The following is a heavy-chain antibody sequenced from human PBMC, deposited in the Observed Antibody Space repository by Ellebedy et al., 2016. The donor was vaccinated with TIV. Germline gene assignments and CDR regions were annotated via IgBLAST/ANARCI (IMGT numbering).Heavy chain of an antibody. D-gene: IGHD2-21*01. CDR3: ASGDGWGDAFDI. V-gene: IGHV3-43*01. Sequence: GESLKISCAASGFTFDDYTMHWVRQAPGKGLEWVSLISWDGGSTYYADSVKGRFTISRDNAKNTLYLQMNSLRAEDTAVYYCASGDGWGDAFDIWGQGTMVTVSS. J-gene: IGHJ3*02. CDR2: ISWDGGST. CDR1: GFTFDDYT.